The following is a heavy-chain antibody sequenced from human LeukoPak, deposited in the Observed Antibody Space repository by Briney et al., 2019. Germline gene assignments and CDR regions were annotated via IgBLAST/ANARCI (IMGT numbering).Heavy chain of an antibody. V-gene: IGHV3-21*01. CDR3: ARGAYNSGGTHEN. CDR1: GFTFRDYS. Sequence: GGSLRLSCAASGFTFRDYSMNWVRQAPGRGEELVSYISTSGNYIYYADSVKGRITIYRDNAKNSLYLQMHSLRAEDTALYYCARGAYNSGGTHENWGQGTLVTVSS. CDR2: ISTSGNYI. D-gene: IGHD3-22*01. J-gene: IGHJ4*02.